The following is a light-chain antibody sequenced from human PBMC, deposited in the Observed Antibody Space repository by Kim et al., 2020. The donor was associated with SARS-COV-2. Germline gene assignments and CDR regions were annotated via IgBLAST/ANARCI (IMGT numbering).Light chain of an antibody. V-gene: IGKV1-33*01. CDR2: DAS. CDR3: QHYDNLPPI. J-gene: IGKJ4*01. Sequence: DIQMTQSPSSLSASVGDRVTITCQASQDISNYLNWYQQKPGKAPKLLIYDASNLETGVPSRFSGSGSGTDFTFTISSLQPEDIATYYCQHYDNLPPIFGGGTKVDIK. CDR1: QDISNY.